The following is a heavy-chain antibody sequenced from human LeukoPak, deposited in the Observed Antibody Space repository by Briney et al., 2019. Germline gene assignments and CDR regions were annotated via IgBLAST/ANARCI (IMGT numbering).Heavy chain of an antibody. CDR1: GFTLSSSA. V-gene: IGHV3-23*01. Sequence: GGSLRLSCAAPGFTLSSSAMTWVRPAPGKGLEWVSGISGSGGSAFYAVSLKGRFTISRDNSKNTLYLQMNSLRAEDTAVYYCAKDRSVSNTYNFDYWGQGTLVTVSS. CDR3: AKDRSVSNTYNFDY. CDR2: ISGSGGSA. D-gene: IGHD5/OR15-5a*01. J-gene: IGHJ4*02.